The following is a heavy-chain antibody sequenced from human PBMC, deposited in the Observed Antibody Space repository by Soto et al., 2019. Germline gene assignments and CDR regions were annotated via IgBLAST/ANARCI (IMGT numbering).Heavy chain of an antibody. V-gene: IGHV4-31*03. CDR1: GGSISSGGYY. D-gene: IGHD1-1*01. Sequence: SETLSLTCTVSGGSISSGGYYWSWIRQHPGKGLEWIGYIYYSGSTYYNPSLKSRVTISVDTSKNTLHLQMDSLRADDTAVYHCAKGTANEPRVYDFWGQGTLVTVSS. CDR3: AKGTANEPRVYDF. J-gene: IGHJ4*02. CDR2: IYYSGST.